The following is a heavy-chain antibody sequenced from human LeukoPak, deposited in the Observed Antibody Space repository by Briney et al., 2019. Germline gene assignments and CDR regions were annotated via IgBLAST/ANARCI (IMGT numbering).Heavy chain of an antibody. V-gene: IGHV3-30*03. CDR3: ARGETQYMWDYKRNIDF. CDR1: RFTFRSYA. CDR2: ITYDGSQI. J-gene: IGHJ4*02. Sequence: SGGSLRLSCAASRFTFRSYAMHWVRQAPGKGLEWAAVITYDGSQIYYADSVKGRFTISRDNSRNTLHLQMNSLRPEDTAVYYCARGETQYMWDYKRNIDFWGQGTLVTVSS. D-gene: IGHD1-26*01.